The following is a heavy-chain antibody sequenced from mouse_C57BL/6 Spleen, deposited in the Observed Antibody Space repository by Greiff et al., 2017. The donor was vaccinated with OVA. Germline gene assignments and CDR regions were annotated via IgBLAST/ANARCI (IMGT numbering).Heavy chain of an antibody. Sequence: VQLQQPGAELVKPGASVKLSCKASGYTFTSYWITWVKQRPGQGLEWIGDIYPGSGSTNYNEKFKSKATLTVDKSSSTAYMQLSSLTSEDSAVYYGARRRNYDYGAWFAYWGQGTLVTVSA. J-gene: IGHJ3*01. V-gene: IGHV1-55*01. CDR1: GYTFTSYW. CDR3: ARRRNYDYGAWFAY. D-gene: IGHD2-4*01. CDR2: IYPGSGST.